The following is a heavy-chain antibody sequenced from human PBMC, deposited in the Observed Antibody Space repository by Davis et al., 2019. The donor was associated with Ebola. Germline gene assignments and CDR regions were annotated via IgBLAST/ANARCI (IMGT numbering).Heavy chain of an antibody. CDR2: ISGSSINI. D-gene: IGHD6-13*01. V-gene: IGHV3-21*04. CDR1: GFTFSSYE. Sequence: GGSLRLSCAASGFTFSSYEMNWVRQAPGKGLEWVSSISGSSINIYYADSVKGRFTISRDNAKNSLYLQMNSLRAEDTAVYYCARDGQQLAQGDYVPFDYWGQGTLVTVSS. CDR3: ARDGQQLAQGDYVPFDY. J-gene: IGHJ4*02.